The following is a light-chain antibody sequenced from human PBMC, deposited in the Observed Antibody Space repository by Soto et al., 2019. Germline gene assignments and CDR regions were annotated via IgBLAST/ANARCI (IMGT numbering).Light chain of an antibody. CDR3: QQYNVWPIT. CDR2: AAS. V-gene: IGKV1D-16*01. Sequence: IQMNQSPSSVSAFVGDRVTITCRASQNIDKWIAWYQQKPGKAPKLLIYAASSLRGGVPSRFSGSGSGTDFTLTITSLQSEDFAVYYCQQYNVWPITFCQRTRLAIK. J-gene: IGKJ5*01. CDR1: QNIDKW.